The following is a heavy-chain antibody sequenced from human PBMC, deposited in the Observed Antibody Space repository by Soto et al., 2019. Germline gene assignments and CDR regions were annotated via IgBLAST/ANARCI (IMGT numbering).Heavy chain of an antibody. V-gene: IGHV3-30-3*01. CDR1: GFTFSSDA. Sequence: QVQLVESGGGVVQPGRSLRLSCAASGFTFSSDAMHWVRQALGKGLEWVAVISYDGSKKYYADSVKGRLTISRDNSKNTLYLQMNSLRAEDTAVYYCAGAYAAITPGDYWGQGTLVTVSS. D-gene: IGHD1-20*01. CDR3: AGAYAAITPGDY. CDR2: ISYDGSKK. J-gene: IGHJ4*02.